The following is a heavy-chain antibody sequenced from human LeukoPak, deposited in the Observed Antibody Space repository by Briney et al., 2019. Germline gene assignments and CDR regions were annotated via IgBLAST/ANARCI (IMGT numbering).Heavy chain of an antibody. CDR2: IWYDGSNK. D-gene: IGHD1-26*01. Sequence: GRSLRLSCAASGFTFSSYGMHWVRQAPGKGLGWVAVIWYDGSNKYYADSVKGRFTISRDNAKNTLYLHMNSLRAEDTAVYYCARDQVGATPIDYWGQGTVVTVSS. CDR1: GFTFSSYG. J-gene: IGHJ4*02. V-gene: IGHV3-33*01. CDR3: ARDQVGATPIDY.